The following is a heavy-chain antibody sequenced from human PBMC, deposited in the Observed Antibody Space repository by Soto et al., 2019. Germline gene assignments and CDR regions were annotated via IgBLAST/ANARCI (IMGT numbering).Heavy chain of an antibody. CDR1: GFTFSSYG. CDR2: IWYDGSNK. V-gene: IGHV3-33*01. J-gene: IGHJ4*02. CDR3: ARDPGYSGYDPFDY. D-gene: IGHD5-12*01. Sequence: QVQLVESGGGVVQPGRSLRLSCAASGFTFSSYGMHWVRQAPGKGLEWVAVIWYDGSNKYYADSVKGRFTISRDNSKNTLYLQMNSLRAEDTAVYYCARDPGYSGYDPFDYWGQGTLVTVSS.